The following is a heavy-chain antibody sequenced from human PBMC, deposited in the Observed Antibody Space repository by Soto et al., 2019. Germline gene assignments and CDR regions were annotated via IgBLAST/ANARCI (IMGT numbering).Heavy chain of an antibody. CDR2: ISSSSSTI. Sequence: LRLSCAASGFTFSSYSMNWVRQAPGKGLEWVSYISSSSSTIYYADSVKGRFTISRDNAKNSLYLQMNSLRDEDTAVYYCARDRHDSSGYYVQLDYWGQGTLVTVSS. J-gene: IGHJ4*02. CDR3: ARDRHDSSGYYVQLDY. V-gene: IGHV3-48*02. CDR1: GFTFSSYS. D-gene: IGHD3-22*01.